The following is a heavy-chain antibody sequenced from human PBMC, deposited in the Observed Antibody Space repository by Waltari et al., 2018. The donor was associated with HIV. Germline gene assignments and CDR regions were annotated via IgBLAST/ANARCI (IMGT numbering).Heavy chain of an antibody. V-gene: IGHV4-34*01. J-gene: IGHJ4*02. CDR2: INLRGST. D-gene: IGHD2-15*01. CDR3: VSGSFVAVVAATPDY. Sequence: QVQVQQWGAGLLKPSETLSLTCAVYGGSFSDYYWSWIRQPPGKGLGWIGEINLRGSTNANPSRKSRVSISVDTSENQFFLRLTSVTTADTAVYYCVSGSFVAVVAATPDYWGQGTLVTVSS. CDR1: GGSFSDYY.